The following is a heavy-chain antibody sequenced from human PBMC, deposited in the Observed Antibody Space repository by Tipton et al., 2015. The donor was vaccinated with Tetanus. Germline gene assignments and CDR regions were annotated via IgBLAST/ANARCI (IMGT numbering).Heavy chain of an antibody. CDR3: ARHTTLIVVVLNDALDI. J-gene: IGHJ3*02. V-gene: IGHV4-39*01. CDR1: GGSFSSYY. Sequence: TLSLTCAVYGGSFSSYYWGWIRQPPGKGLEWIGSIYYSGSTYYNPSLKSRVTISVDTSKNQFSLKLSSVTAADTAVYYCARHTTLIVVVLNDALDIWGQGTMVTVSS. D-gene: IGHD3-22*01. CDR2: IYYSGST.